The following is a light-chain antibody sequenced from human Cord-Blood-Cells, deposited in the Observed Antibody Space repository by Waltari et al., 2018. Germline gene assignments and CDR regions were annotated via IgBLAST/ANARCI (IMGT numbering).Light chain of an antibody. CDR2: AAS. CDR3: QQRSNWFT. V-gene: IGKV3-11*01. J-gene: IGKJ3*01. Sequence: EIVLTQSPATLSLSPGERATLSCRASQSVSSYLAWSQQKPGQDPRLLIYAASNSATGIPARFSGSGSGTDFTLTISSLEPEDFAVYYCQQRSNWFTFGPGTKVDIK. CDR1: QSVSSY.